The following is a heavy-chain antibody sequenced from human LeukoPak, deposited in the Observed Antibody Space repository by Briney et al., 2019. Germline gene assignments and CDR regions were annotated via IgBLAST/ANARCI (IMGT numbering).Heavy chain of an antibody. Sequence: GASVKVSCKASGYTFTSYDINWVRQATGQGLEWMGWMNPNSGNTGYAQKFQGRVTITRNTSISTAYMELSRLRSDDTAVYYCARGEYNWNDVLDYWGQGTLVTVPS. V-gene: IGHV1-8*03. CDR1: GYTFTSYD. CDR2: MNPNSGNT. J-gene: IGHJ4*02. CDR3: ARGEYNWNDVLDY. D-gene: IGHD1-20*01.